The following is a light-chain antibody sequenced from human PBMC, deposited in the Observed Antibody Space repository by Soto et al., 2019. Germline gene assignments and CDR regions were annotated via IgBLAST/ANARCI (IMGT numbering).Light chain of an antibody. J-gene: IGLJ2*01. CDR3: AAWDDSLNGHVV. Sequence: QSVLSQPPSASGTPGQRVTISCSGSRSNIGSNTVNWYQQLPGTAPKLLIYSNNQRPSGVPDRFSGSKSGTSASLAVRGLQSEDEADYYCAAWDDSLNGHVVFGGGTKLIVL. CDR1: RSNIGSNT. CDR2: SNN. V-gene: IGLV1-44*01.